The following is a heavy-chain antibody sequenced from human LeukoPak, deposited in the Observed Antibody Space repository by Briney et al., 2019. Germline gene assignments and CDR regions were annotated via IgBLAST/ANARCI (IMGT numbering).Heavy chain of an antibody. CDR1: GGTFSNCA. V-gene: IGHV1-69*13. CDR3: ARGWLAETTVVTPYNY. D-gene: IGHD4-23*01. CDR2: IIPIFGTA. J-gene: IGHJ4*02. Sequence: SVKVSCKTSGGTFSNCAISWVRQAPGQGLEWMGGIIPIFGTAHYAQKFQGRVTITADESTSTAYMELSGLRSEDTAVYYCARGWLAETTVVTPYNYWGQGTVVTVSS.